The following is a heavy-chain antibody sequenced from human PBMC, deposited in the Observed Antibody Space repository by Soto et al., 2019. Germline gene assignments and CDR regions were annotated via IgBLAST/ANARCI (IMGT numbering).Heavy chain of an antibody. Sequence: ASETLSLTCTVSGGSISSYYWSWIRQPPGKGLEWIGYIYYSGSTNYNPSLKSRVTISVDTSKNQFSLKLSSVTAADTAVYYCARQSGLRTRYYYYYYMDVWGKGTTVTVSS. CDR2: IYYSGST. CDR3: ARQSGLRTRYYYYYYMDV. V-gene: IGHV4-59*08. D-gene: IGHD4-17*01. J-gene: IGHJ6*03. CDR1: GGSISSYY.